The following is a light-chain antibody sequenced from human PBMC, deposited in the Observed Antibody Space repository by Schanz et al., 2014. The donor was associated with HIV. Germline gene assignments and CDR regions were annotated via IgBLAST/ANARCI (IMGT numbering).Light chain of an antibody. CDR3: GSYTGSSPLGV. Sequence: QSALTQPTSVSGSPGQSITISCTVASSDGGDFNFVSWYQQPPGKAPKLMIYDFSDRPSGISSRFSGSKSGNTASLTISALQAEDEGDYYCGSYTGSSPLGVFGGGTQLTVL. J-gene: IGLJ2*01. V-gene: IGLV2-14*03. CDR1: SSDGGDFNF. CDR2: DFS.